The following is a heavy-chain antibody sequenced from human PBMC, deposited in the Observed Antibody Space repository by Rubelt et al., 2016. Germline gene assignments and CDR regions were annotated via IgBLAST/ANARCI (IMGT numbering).Heavy chain of an antibody. Sequence: QLQLQESGTGRVKPSETLSLSCTVSGGSISSPSFFWGWIRQPPGRGLEWMGNVYYSGTPYYNPPLKGRVSITEDTPKNQFSPKLTSVTAADTAVSYCARDKRRTGTPLKVFDYWGQGTLVTVSS. J-gene: IGHJ4*02. CDR3: ARDKRRTGTPLKVFDY. CDR1: GGSISSPSFF. V-gene: IGHV4-39*07. CDR2: VYYSGTP. D-gene: IGHD1-1*01.